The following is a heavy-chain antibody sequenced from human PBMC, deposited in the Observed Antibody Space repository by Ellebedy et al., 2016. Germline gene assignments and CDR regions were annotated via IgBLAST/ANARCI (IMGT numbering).Heavy chain of an antibody. CDR1: GGSISTGEDY. CDR2: IYYNGST. J-gene: IGHJ3*01. CDR3: AKWNTGWYSFDV. Sequence: SETLSLTCTVSGGSISTGEDYRSWIRQSPGKGLEWIGYIYYNGSTYYNPPLRSRVIMSVTTSKNQFSLRLSSVTAADTAVYYCAKWNTGWYSFDVWGQGTMVTVSS. V-gene: IGHV4-30-4*01. D-gene: IGHD6-19*01.